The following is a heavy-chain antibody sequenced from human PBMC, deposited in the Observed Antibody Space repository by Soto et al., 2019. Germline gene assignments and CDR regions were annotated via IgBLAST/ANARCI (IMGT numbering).Heavy chain of an antibody. CDR3: ARGSSSWYDAFDI. CDR1: GGTFSSYT. J-gene: IGHJ3*02. D-gene: IGHD6-13*01. Sequence: QVQLVQSGAEVKKPGSSVKVSCKASGGTFSSYTISWVRQAPGQGLEWMGRIIPILGIANYAQKFQGRVTITADKSTSTAYMELSSLRSEDTAVYYCARGSSSWYDAFDIWGKGTMVTVSS. V-gene: IGHV1-69*02. CDR2: IIPILGIA.